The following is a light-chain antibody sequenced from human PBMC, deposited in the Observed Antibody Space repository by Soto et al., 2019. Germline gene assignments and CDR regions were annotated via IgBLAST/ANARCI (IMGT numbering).Light chain of an antibody. CDR3: QESYSTPAVS. CDR2: ATS. CDR1: QNIDNY. J-gene: IGKJ4*01. V-gene: IGKV1-39*01. Sequence: DIQSTQSPSTLSASVGDRVTITCRSSQNIDNYLNWYQHKPGKAPKLLIYATSTLQSGVPARFSGSGSGTEFTLTISTLQAEDFATYFCQESYSTPAVSFGGGTKVDI.